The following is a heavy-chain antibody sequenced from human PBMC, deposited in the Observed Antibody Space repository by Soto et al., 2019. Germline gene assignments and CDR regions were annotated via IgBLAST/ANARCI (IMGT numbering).Heavy chain of an antibody. CDR1: GYTFTAYN. V-gene: IGHV1-69*04. CDR3: ARDSGWSSSPCFXY. CDR2: IIPILGIA. J-gene: IGHJ4*02. Sequence: ASVKVSCKAFGYTFTAYNIHWLRQAPGQGLEWMGRIIPILGIANYAQKFQGRVTITADKSTSTAYMELSSLRSEDTAVYYCARDSGWSSSPCFXYWGQGTLVTVSS. D-gene: IGHD6-6*01.